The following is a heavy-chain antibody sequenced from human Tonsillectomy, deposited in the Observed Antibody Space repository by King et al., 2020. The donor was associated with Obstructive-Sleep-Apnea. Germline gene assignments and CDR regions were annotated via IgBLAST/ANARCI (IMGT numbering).Heavy chain of an antibody. CDR1: GYTFTGNY. D-gene: IGHD1-26*01. J-gene: IGHJ4*02. CDR3: ARAHGGSYYFDY. Sequence: LVQSGAEVKKPGASVKVSCKASGYTFTGNYIHWVRQAPGQGLEWMGRINPNSGGTDYAQKFQGRVTMTRDSSISIAYMELSGLRSDDTVVYYCARAHGGSYYFDYWGQGTLVTVSS. V-gene: IGHV1-2*05. CDR2: INPNSGGT.